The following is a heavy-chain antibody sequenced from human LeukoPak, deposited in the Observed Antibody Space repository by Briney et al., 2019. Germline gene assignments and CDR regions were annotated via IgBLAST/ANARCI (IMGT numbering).Heavy chain of an antibody. CDR1: GYTFTSYY. CDR3: ARSVVVPDYYYGMDV. V-gene: IGHV1-46*01. CDR2: INPSGGST. Sequence: ASVKVSCKASGYTFTSYYMHWVRQAPGQGLEWMGIINPSGGSTSYAQKFQGRVTMTRDTSTSTVYMELSSLRSEDTAVYYCARSVVVPDYYYGMDVWGQGTTVTVSS. D-gene: IGHD2-21*01. J-gene: IGHJ6*02.